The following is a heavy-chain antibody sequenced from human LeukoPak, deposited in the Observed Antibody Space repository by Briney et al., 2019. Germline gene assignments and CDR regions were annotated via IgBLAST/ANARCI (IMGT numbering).Heavy chain of an antibody. V-gene: IGHV3-23*01. Sequence: GGSLRLSCAASGFTFRTYWMSWVRQAPGKGLEWVSAISGSGGSTYYADSVKGRFTISRDNSKNTLYLQMNSLRAEDTAVYYCAKGGIVLPFDYWGQGTLVTVSS. CDR2: ISGSGGST. CDR3: AKGGIVLPFDY. CDR1: GFTFRTYW. D-gene: IGHD3-16*01. J-gene: IGHJ4*02.